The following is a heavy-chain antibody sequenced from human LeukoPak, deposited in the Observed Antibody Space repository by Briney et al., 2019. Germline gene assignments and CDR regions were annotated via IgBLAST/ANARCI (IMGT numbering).Heavy chain of an antibody. Sequence: GGSLRLSCAASGFSFNSHAMSWVRQAPGKGLEWVSSISRSGVTTYYADSVKGRFTVIRDISKNTLSLQMNSPRAGDTAVYYCAKDLGYSTGWYAFDCWGQGTLVTVSS. CDR3: AKDLGYSTGWYAFDC. J-gene: IGHJ4*02. CDR2: ISRSGVTT. D-gene: IGHD6-19*01. V-gene: IGHV3-23*01. CDR1: GFSFNSHA.